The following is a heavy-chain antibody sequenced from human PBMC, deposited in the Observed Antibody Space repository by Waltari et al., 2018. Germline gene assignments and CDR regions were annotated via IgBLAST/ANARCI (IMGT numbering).Heavy chain of an antibody. Sequence: EVQLVQSGAEVKKPGESLRISCKGSGYSFTSYWISWVRQMPGKGLEWMGRIDPSDSYTNYSPSFQGHVTISADKSISTAYLQWSSLKASDTAMYYCARHAYSSSPGDWFDPWGQGTLVTVSS. J-gene: IGHJ5*02. CDR3: ARHAYSSSPGDWFDP. D-gene: IGHD6-13*01. CDR1: GYSFTSYW. CDR2: IDPSDSYT. V-gene: IGHV5-10-1*03.